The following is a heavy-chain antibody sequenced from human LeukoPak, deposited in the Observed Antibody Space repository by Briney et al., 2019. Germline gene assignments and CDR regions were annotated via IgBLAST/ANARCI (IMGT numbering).Heavy chain of an antibody. D-gene: IGHD5-12*01. CDR2: IIPIFGTA. CDR1: GGTFSSYA. V-gene: IGHV1-69*06. Sequence: ASVKVSCKASGGTFSSYAISWVRQAPGQGLEWMGGIIPIFGTANYAQKFQGRVTITADKSTSTAYMELSSLRSEDTAVYYCARSPDSLSGYDEAYFDYWGQGTLVTVSS. CDR3: ARSPDSLSGYDEAYFDY. J-gene: IGHJ4*02.